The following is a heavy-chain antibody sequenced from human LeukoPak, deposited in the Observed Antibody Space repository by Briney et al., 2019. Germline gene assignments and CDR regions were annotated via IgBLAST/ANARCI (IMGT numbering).Heavy chain of an antibody. CDR2: INHSGST. D-gene: IGHD6-13*01. J-gene: IGHJ5*02. Sequence: SETLSLTCAVYGGSFSGYYWSWIRQPPGKGLEWIGEINHSGSTNYNPSLKSRVTISVDTSKNQFSLKLSSVTAADTAVYYCARGGIAAAGSGWFDPWGQGTLVTVSS. CDR1: GGSFSGYY. CDR3: ARGGIAAAGSGWFDP. V-gene: IGHV4-34*01.